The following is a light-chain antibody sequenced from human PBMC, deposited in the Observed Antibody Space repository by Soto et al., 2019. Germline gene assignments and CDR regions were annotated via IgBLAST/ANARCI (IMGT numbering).Light chain of an antibody. CDR2: DVS. V-gene: IGLV2-14*01. Sequence: QSALTQPASVSGSPGQSITISCTGTSSDVGGYNYVSWYQQHPGKAPKLVIFDVSDRPSGVSNRFSGSKSVNTAYLTISGLQAEDEADYYCSSYTSSSTRVFGTGTKLTVL. J-gene: IGLJ1*01. CDR1: SSDVGGYNY. CDR3: SSYTSSSTRV.